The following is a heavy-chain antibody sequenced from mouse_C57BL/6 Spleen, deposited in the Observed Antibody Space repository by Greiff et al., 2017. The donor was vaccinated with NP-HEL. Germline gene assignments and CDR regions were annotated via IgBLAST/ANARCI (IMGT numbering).Heavy chain of an antibody. CDR3: ARIITTVGYFDY. J-gene: IGHJ2*01. V-gene: IGHV5-16*01. D-gene: IGHD1-1*01. CDR2: INYDGSST. Sequence: EVQLVESEGGLVQPGSSMKLSCTASGFTFSDYYMAWVRQVPEKGLEWVANINYDGSSTYYLDSLKSRFIISRDNAKNILYLQMSSLKSEDTATYYCARIITTVGYFDYWGQGTTLTVSS. CDR1: GFTFSDYY.